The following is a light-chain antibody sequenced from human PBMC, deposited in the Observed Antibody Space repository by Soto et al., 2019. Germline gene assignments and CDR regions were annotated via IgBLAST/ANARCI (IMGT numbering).Light chain of an antibody. CDR3: LQRYDFPFT. CDR2: AAN. J-gene: IGKJ3*01. V-gene: IGKV1-6*01. CDR1: QAITNN. Sequence: GARVTMTCRASQAITNNVDWFQQKPGTAPKLLIYAANSLQTGVPSRFSGSGYGTDFTLTITSLQPEDFATYFCLQRYDFPFTFGPGTKVDMK.